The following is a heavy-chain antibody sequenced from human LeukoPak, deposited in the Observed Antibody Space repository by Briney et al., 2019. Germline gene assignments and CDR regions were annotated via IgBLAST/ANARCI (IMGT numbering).Heavy chain of an antibody. J-gene: IGHJ4*02. CDR1: GFPFYHYG. V-gene: IGHV3-74*01. D-gene: IGHD1-26*01. Sequence: GSLGLSFAASGFPFYHYGLHWVRPAPGKGVVWVSRINSDGSSTSYADSVKGRFTISRDNAKNTLYLQMNSLRAEDTAVYYCASRALSGTYYVYYFDYWGQGNLVTVAS. CDR3: ASRALSGTYYVYYFDY. CDR2: INSDGSST.